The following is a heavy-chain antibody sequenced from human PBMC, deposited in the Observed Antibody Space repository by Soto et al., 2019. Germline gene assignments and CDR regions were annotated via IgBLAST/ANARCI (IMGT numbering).Heavy chain of an antibody. J-gene: IGHJ4*02. CDR2: IGTAGDT. CDR3: ARVDREGGFDLFDY. Sequence: GGSLRLSCAASGFTFSSYDMHWVRQATGKGLEWVSAIGTAGDTYYPGSVKGRFTISRENAKNSLYLQMNSLRAEDTAVYYCARVDREGGFDLFDYWGQGTLVTVSS. CDR1: GFTFSSYD. D-gene: IGHD5-12*01. V-gene: IGHV3-13*01.